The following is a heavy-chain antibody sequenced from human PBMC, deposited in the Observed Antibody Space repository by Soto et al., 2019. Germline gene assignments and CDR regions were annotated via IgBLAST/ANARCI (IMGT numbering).Heavy chain of an antibody. J-gene: IGHJ5*02. D-gene: IGHD3-10*01. CDR2: ISSSGSTI. CDR3: ARLPGDHESWFDP. Sequence: GGSLRLSCAASGLTFSNYEMNWVRQAPGKGLEWISYISSSGSTIYYADSVKGRFTISRDNAKNSLFLQMNSLRAEDTALYFCARLPGDHESWFDPWGQGTLVTVSS. V-gene: IGHV3-48*03. CDR1: GLTFSNYE.